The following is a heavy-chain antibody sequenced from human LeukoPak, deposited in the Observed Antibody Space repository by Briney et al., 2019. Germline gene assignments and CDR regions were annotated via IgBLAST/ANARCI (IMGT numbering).Heavy chain of an antibody. CDR3: ARYPDFWSGYYTPFDY. Sequence: PGGSLRLSCAASGFTFSSYAMSWVRQAPGKGLEWVSAISGSGGSTYYADSVKGRFTISRDNSKNTLYLQMNSLRAEDTAVYYCARYPDFWSGYYTPFDYWGQGTLVTVSS. J-gene: IGHJ4*02. D-gene: IGHD3-3*01. V-gene: IGHV3-23*01. CDR1: GFTFSSYA. CDR2: ISGSGGST.